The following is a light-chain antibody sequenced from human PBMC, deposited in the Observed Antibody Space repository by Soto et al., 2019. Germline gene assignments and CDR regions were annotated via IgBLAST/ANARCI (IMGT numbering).Light chain of an antibody. Sequence: QSALTQPASVSGSPGQSITISCTGTSSDVGGYNYVSWYQQHPGKAPKLMIYDVSNRPSGVSNRFSGSKSGNTAPLTISGLQAEDEADYYCSSYTSSSTPYYVFGTGTKLTVL. J-gene: IGLJ1*01. CDR3: SSYTSSSTPYYV. V-gene: IGLV2-14*01. CDR2: DVS. CDR1: SSDVGGYNY.